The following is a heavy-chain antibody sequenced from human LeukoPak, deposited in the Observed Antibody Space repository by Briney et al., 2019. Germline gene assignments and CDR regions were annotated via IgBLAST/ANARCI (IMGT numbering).Heavy chain of an antibody. CDR2: ITSSGSTI. CDR3: ARTGYYFDY. V-gene: IGHV3-48*03. Sequence: GGSLRLSCAASGFTFSSYEMNWVRQAPGKGLEWVSYITSSGSTIYYADSVKGRFTISRDNAKNSLYLQMNSLRAEDAAVYYCARTGYYFDYWGQGTLVTVSS. J-gene: IGHJ4*02. CDR1: GFTFSSYE. D-gene: IGHD1-14*01.